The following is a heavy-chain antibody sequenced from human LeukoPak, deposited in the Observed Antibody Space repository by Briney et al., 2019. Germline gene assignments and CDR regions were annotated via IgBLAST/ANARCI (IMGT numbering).Heavy chain of an antibody. CDR1: GFTFSNAW. J-gene: IGHJ4*02. Sequence: GGPLRLSCAASGFTFSNAWMSWVRQAPGKGLELVGRIKSKTDGGTTDYAAPVKGRFNISRDDSKNTLYLQMNSLKTEDTAVYYCTTDLPTVVTPIEYWGQGTLVTVSS. D-gene: IGHD4-23*01. CDR3: TTDLPTVVTPIEY. V-gene: IGHV3-15*01. CDR2: IKSKTDGGTT.